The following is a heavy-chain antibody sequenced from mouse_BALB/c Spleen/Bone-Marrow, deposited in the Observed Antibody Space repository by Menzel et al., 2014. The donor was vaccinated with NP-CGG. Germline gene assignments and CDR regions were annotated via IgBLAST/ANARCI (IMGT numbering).Heavy chain of an antibody. Sequence: EVQLVESGGGLVQPGGSLKLSCAASGFTFSSYGMSWVRQTPDKRLELVATINSNGGSTYYPDSVKGRFTISRDNAKNTLYLQMSSLKSEDTAMYYCARSQAYYGNYFDYWGQGTTLTVSS. CDR2: INSNGGST. V-gene: IGHV5-6-3*01. J-gene: IGHJ2*01. D-gene: IGHD2-10*01. CDR1: GFTFSSYG. CDR3: ARSQAYYGNYFDY.